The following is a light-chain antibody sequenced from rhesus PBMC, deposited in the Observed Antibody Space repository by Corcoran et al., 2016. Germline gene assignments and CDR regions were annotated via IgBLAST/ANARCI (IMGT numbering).Light chain of an antibody. CDR1: QGIRSY. CDR2: AAS. V-gene: IGKV1-94*01. CDR3: LQDYTTPYS. J-gene: IGKJ2*01. Sequence: DIQMTQSPSSLSASVGDTVTITCRASQGIRSYLAWYQQKPGKAPTLLIYAASSLQTGVSSRFSGSGSGTDYTLTISSLQPEDVATYYCLQDYTTPYSFGQGTKVEIK.